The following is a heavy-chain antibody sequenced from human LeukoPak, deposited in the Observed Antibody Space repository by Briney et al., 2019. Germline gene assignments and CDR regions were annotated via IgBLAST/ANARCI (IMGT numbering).Heavy chain of an antibody. CDR3: ARGRVIIPY. D-gene: IGHD3-3*01. J-gene: IGHJ4*02. Sequence: SGTLSLTCAVYGGSFSGYYWSWIRQPPGKGLEWIGEINHSGSTNYNPSLKSRVTISVDTSKNQFSLKLSSVTAADTAVYYCARGRVIIPYWGQGTLVTVSS. V-gene: IGHV4-34*01. CDR1: GGSFSGYY. CDR2: INHSGST.